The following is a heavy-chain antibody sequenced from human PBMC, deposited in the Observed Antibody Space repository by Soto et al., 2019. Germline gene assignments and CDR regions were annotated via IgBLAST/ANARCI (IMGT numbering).Heavy chain of an antibody. CDR3: ASSGELSLSKGDY. CDR1: GFTFSSYA. D-gene: IGHD3-16*02. Sequence: PGGSLRLSCAASGFTFSSYAMSWVRQAPGKGLEWVSAISGSGASTYYADSVKGRFTISRDNSKNMLYLQMSSLRAADTAVYYCASSGELSLSKGDYWGQGTLVTVSS. V-gene: IGHV3-23*01. CDR2: ISGSGAST. J-gene: IGHJ4*02.